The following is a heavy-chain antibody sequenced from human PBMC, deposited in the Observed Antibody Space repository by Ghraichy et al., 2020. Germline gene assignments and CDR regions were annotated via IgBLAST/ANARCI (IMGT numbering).Heavy chain of an antibody. J-gene: IGHJ4*02. D-gene: IGHD3-3*01. V-gene: IGHV4-59*01. CDR3: AREVHRDDFWSGYLYQFDY. CDR2: IYYSGRT. CDR1: GGSINSFY. Sequence: SETLSLTCTVSGGSINSFYWSWIRQPPGKGLEWIGHIYYSGRTSYNPSLKSRVTISLDTSKNQFSLKLNSVTAADTAVYYCAREVHRDDFWSGYLYQFDYWGQGTLVTVSS.